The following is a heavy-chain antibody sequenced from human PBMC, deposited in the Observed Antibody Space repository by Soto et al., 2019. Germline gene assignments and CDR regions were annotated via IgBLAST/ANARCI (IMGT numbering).Heavy chain of an antibody. Sequence: GPSVKVSCKASGGTFSSYAISWVRQAPGQGLEWMGGIIPIIGTANYAQRFQGRVTMTANDSTSTAYMELSGLRSEDTAVYFCARGWRISGIYVFDDWGQGSLVTVSS. D-gene: IGHD1-20*01. CDR1: GGTFSSYA. CDR2: IIPIIGTA. CDR3: ARGWRISGIYVFDD. J-gene: IGHJ4*02. V-gene: IGHV1-69*13.